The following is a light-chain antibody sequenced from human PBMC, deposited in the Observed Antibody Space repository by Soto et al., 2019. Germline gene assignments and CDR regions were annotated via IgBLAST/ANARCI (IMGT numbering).Light chain of an antibody. J-gene: IGKJ2*01. CDR3: QQYGGSPRYT. Sequence: EIVLTQSPGTLSLSPGERATLSCRASQSVSSSYLAWYQQKPGQAPRLLISGTSSRATGIPDRFSGSGSGTDFTLTISRLEPEDFAVYYCQQYGGSPRYTFGQGTKLEIK. V-gene: IGKV3-20*01. CDR2: GTS. CDR1: QSVSSSY.